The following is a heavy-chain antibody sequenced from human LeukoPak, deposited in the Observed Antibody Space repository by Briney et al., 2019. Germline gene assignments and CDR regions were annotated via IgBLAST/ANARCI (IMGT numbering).Heavy chain of an antibody. J-gene: IGHJ4*02. CDR3: AKDPLSNEWLVRLFDY. D-gene: IGHD6-19*01. CDR1: GFTFSSYA. V-gene: IGHV3-23*01. CDR2: ISGSGGST. Sequence: GGSLRLSCAASGFTFSSYAMSWVRQAPGKGLEWVSAISGSGGSTYYADSVKGRFTISRDNSKSTLYLQMNSLRAEDTAVYYCAKDPLSNEWLVRLFDYWGQGTLVTVSS.